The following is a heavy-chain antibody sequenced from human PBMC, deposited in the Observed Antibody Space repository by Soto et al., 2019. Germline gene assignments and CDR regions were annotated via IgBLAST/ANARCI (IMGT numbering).Heavy chain of an antibody. CDR1: GGSISSYY. D-gene: IGHD3-10*01. V-gene: IGHV4-59*01. Sequence: KPSETLSLTCTVSGGSISSYYWSWIRQPPGKGLEWIGYIYYSGSTNYNPSLKSRVTISVDTSKNQFSLKLSSVTAADTAVYYCARWGQGFGELGPQNYYYYYGMDVWGQGTTVTVSS. CDR2: IYYSGST. CDR3: ARWGQGFGELGPQNYYYYYGMDV. J-gene: IGHJ6*02.